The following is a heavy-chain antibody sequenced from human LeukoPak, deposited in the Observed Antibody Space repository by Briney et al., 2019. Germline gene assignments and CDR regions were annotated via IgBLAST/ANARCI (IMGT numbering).Heavy chain of an antibody. CDR2: INPNSGGT. CDR3: ARDGLRESYDFWSGYSDY. Sequence: ASVKVSCKASGYTFTGYYMHWVRQAPGQGLEWMGWINPNSGGTNYAQKFQGRVTMTRDTSISTAYMELSRLRSDDTAVYYCARDGLRESYDFWSGYSDYWGQGTLVTVSS. J-gene: IGHJ4*02. V-gene: IGHV1-2*02. D-gene: IGHD3-3*01. CDR1: GYTFTGYY.